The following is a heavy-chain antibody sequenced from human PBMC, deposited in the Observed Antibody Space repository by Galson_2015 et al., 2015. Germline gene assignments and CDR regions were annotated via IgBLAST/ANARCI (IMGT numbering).Heavy chain of an antibody. CDR2: ISYNGGRT. D-gene: IGHD2-15*01. J-gene: IGHJ5*02. CDR3: AKVALLENWFHH. CDR1: GFTFSTYA. V-gene: IGHV3-23*01. Sequence: SLRLSCAASGFTFSTYAMSWVRQAPGKGLEWVSGISYNGGRTYYADSVRGRFAISRDNSKNTVYLQMNTLRAGDTAVYYCAKVALLENWFHHWGQGTLVTVAS.